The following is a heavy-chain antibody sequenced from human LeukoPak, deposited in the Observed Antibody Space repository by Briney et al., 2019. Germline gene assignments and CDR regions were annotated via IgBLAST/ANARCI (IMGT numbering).Heavy chain of an antibody. D-gene: IGHD5-24*01. V-gene: IGHV3-7*01. Sequence: GGSLRLSCTASGFTFGSHAMSWVRQAPGQGLEWVANIKQDESAKHYSDSVKGRFTISRDNAKNSLFLQMNGLRAEDSALYYCARDTDGSLDYWGQGTLVTVSS. J-gene: IGHJ4*02. CDR3: ARDTDGSLDY. CDR1: GFTFGSHA. CDR2: IKQDESAK.